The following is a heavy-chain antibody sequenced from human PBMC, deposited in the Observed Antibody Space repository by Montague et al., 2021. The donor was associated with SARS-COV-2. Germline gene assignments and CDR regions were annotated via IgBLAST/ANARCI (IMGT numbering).Heavy chain of an antibody. CDR3: ARRLTGLEPPFDP. D-gene: IGHD1-1*01. V-gene: IGHV4-34*01. CDR1: GGSFSGYH. Sequence: SETLSLTCAVYGGSFSGYHWSWIRQPPGRGLEWIGNIYYSGSTMYNPSLKSRVTMSVDTSKNQFSLHLNLVTAADTAVYHCARRLTGLEPPFDPWGQGTLVIVSS. CDR2: IYYSGST. J-gene: IGHJ5*02.